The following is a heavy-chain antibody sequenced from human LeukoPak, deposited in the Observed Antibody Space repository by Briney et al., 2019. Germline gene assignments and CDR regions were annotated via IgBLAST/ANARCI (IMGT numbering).Heavy chain of an antibody. Sequence: GGSLRLSCAGSGFIFRNYAMSWVRQAPGMGLEWVSAISGSGLGTTSAYSVKARFTYSRDNSKNTLYLQMNSLRAEDTAVYYCAINGRDDHDKYFFDFWGQGTQVTVSS. V-gene: IGHV3-23*01. D-gene: IGHD1-20*01. CDR3: AINGRDDHDKYFFDF. CDR1: GFIFRNYA. CDR2: ISGSGLGT. J-gene: IGHJ4*02.